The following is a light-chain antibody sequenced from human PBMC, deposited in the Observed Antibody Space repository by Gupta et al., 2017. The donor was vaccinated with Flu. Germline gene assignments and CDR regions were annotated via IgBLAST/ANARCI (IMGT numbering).Light chain of an antibody. V-gene: IGKV1-39*01. CDR3: QQGYSTPLT. J-gene: IGKJ4*01. CDR2: GAS. CDR1: QTISTF. Sequence: DIQMTQSPSSLSASVGDRVTITCRATQTISTFLNWYQVKAGRAPRLLIHGASTLLSGVPSRFSGSGSGTRFTLTITNVEPEDFASYYCQQGYSTPLTFGGGTTV.